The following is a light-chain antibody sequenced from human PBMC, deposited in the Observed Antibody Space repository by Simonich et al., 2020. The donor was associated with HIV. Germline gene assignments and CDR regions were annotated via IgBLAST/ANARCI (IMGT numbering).Light chain of an antibody. CDR2: WAS. J-gene: IGKJ3*01. CDR1: QSILYSSNNKNY. V-gene: IGKV4-1*01. Sequence: DIVMTQSPDSLAVSLGERATINCKSSQSILYSSNNKNYLAWYQQKPGQPPKLLIYWASTRESGVPDRFSGSGSGTHFTLTISSLQAEDVAVYYCQQYYSTPPAFGPGTKVDIK. CDR3: QQYYSTPPA.